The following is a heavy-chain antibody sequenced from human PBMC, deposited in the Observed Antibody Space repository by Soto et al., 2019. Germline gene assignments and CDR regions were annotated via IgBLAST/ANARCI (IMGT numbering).Heavy chain of an antibody. CDR3: ARDGGVAATLANYFDY. Sequence: GGSLRLSCAASGFTFNSYSMNWVRQAPGKGLEWVSSMSRSSRYIYYADSVKGRFTISRDNARNSVYLQMNSLRAEDTAVYYCARDGGVAATLANYFDYWGQGTLVTVS. D-gene: IGHD2-15*01. J-gene: IGHJ4*02. CDR2: MSRSSRYI. CDR1: GFTFNSYS. V-gene: IGHV3-21*01.